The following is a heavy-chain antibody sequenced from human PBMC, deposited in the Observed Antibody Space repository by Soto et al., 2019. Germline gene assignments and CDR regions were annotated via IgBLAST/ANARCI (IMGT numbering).Heavy chain of an antibody. CDR1: GYTFTSYG. CDR3: ARGVPYSYGYVSWFDP. Sequence: ASVKVSCKASGYTFTSYGISWVRQAPGQGLEWMGWINVYNGNTNYAQKFQGRVTMTTDTSTSTAYMELRSLRSDDMAVYYCARGVPYSYGYVSWFDPWGQGTLVTVSS. CDR2: INVYNGNT. V-gene: IGHV1-18*03. D-gene: IGHD5-18*01. J-gene: IGHJ5*02.